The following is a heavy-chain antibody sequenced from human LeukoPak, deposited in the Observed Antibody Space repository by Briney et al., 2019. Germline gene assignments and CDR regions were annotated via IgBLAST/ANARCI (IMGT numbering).Heavy chain of an antibody. J-gene: IGHJ3*02. Sequence: GGSLRLSCEASGFTLSTYDMHWVRQPTGEGLEWVSIIFRAGDTSYSASEKGRFTISRDNAKNSLYLQMNSLRAEDTAVYYCAREMSGSNDALDIWGQGTMVTVSS. CDR3: AREMSGSNDALDI. CDR2: IFRAGDT. D-gene: IGHD3-10*01. CDR1: GFTLSTYD. V-gene: IGHV3-13*01.